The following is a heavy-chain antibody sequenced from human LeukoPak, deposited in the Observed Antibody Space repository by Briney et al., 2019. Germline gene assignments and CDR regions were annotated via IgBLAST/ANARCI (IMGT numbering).Heavy chain of an antibody. J-gene: IGHJ4*02. D-gene: IGHD4-17*01. V-gene: IGHV1-2*02. CDR1: GYTFTGNY. CDR3: ARVIGYGDYPFDY. Sequence: ASVKVSCKASGYTFTGNYIHWVRQAPGQGLEWLGSIYPNSGGTSYAQKFQGRVTMTRDTSISTAYMELRRLKYDDTAVYYCARVIGYGDYPFDYWGQGTLVAVSS. CDR2: IYPNSGGT.